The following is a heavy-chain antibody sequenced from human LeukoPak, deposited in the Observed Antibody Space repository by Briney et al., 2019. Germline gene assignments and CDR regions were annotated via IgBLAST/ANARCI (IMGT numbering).Heavy chain of an antibody. Sequence: GGSLRLSCAASGFSFSSYWMHWVRQAPGKGPVWVSLISNDESTIIYADSVKGRFTISGDNAKTSLYLQMNSLRAEDTAVYYCARDSGEYVDRNHFGYWGQGTLVTVSS. CDR1: GFSFSSYW. D-gene: IGHD3-9*01. V-gene: IGHV3-74*01. J-gene: IGHJ4*02. CDR2: ISNDESTI. CDR3: ARDSGEYVDRNHFGY.